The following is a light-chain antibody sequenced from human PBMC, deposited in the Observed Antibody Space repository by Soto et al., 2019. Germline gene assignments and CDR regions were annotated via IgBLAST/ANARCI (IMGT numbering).Light chain of an antibody. CDR2: GAS. V-gene: IGKV3-20*01. CDR3: QQYYSTPIT. CDR1: QSVSSSY. Sequence: EIVLTQSPGTLSLSPGERATLSCRASQSVSSSYLAWYQQKPGQAPRLLIYGASTRATGIPARFSGSGSGTEFTLTISSLQSEDFAVYYCQQYYSTPITFGQGTRLEI. J-gene: IGKJ5*01.